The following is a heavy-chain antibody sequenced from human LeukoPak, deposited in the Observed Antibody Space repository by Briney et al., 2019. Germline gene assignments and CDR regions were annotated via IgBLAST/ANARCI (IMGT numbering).Heavy chain of an antibody. V-gene: IGHV3-30*02. J-gene: IGHJ5*02. CDR3: AKERRNYDILTGSP. Sequence: PGGSLRLSRAASGFTFSSYGMHWVRQAPGKGLEWVAFIRYDGSNKYYADSVKGRFTISRDNSKNTLYLQMNSLRAEDTAVYYCAKERRNYDILTGSPWGQGTLVTVSS. CDR2: IRYDGSNK. D-gene: IGHD3-9*01. CDR1: GFTFSSYG.